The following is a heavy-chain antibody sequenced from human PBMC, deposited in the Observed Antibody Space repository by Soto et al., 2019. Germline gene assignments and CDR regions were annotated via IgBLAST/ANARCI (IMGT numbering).Heavy chain of an antibody. CDR2: IWYDGSNK. Sequence: PGGSLRLSCAASGFTFSSYCMHWVRQAPGKGLEWVAVIWYDGSNKYYADSVKGRFTISRDNSKNTLYPQMNSLRAEDTAVYYCARALEAAAGYYYYYGMDVWGQGTTVTVSS. D-gene: IGHD6-13*01. J-gene: IGHJ6*02. V-gene: IGHV3-33*01. CDR3: ARALEAAAGYYYYYGMDV. CDR1: GFTFSSYC.